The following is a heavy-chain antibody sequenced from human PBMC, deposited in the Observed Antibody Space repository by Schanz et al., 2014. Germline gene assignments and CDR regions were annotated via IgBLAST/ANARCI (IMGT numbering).Heavy chain of an antibody. CDR2: ISGSGGST. CDR1: GFAFSSYA. CDR3: ATASSPVREAGAGSSFHL. V-gene: IGHV3-23*01. J-gene: IGHJ4*02. Sequence: EVQLLESGGGLVQPGGSLRLSCLASGFAFSSYAMSWVRQAPGKGLEWVSAISGSGGSTYYADSVKGRFTISRDNSKNTLYLQMNSLRAEDTAVYYCATASSPVREAGAGSSFHLGGQGTLVTVSP. D-gene: IGHD6-13*01.